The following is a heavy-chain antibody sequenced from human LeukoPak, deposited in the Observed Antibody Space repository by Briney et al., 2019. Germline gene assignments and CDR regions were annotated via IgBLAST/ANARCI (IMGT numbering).Heavy chain of an antibody. CDR2: KYYSGSA. CDR3: ATPYCSGISCLDVFNI. CDR1: GVSISDGRYY. J-gene: IGHJ3*02. D-gene: IGHD2-2*01. V-gene: IGHV4-31*03. Sequence: PSETLSLTCNVSGVSISDGRYYWAWIRQLPGKGLEWIGYKYYSGSAKYNPSLKSRLTIPVDTPNNQFSLQLRSMTAADTAMYYCATPYCSGISCLDVFNIWGQGRMVTVSS.